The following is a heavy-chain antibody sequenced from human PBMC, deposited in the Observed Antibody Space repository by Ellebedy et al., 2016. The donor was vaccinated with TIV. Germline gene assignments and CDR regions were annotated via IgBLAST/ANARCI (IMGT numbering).Heavy chain of an antibody. Sequence: GESLKISCAASGFTFSSSDMHWVRQTPGKGLEWVSYISSSSSTIYYADSVKGRFTISRDNAKNSLYLQMNSLRDEDTAVYYCARSTAGTWGQGTLVTVSS. D-gene: IGHD1-26*01. J-gene: IGHJ4*02. CDR3: ARSTAGT. CDR2: ISSSSSTI. V-gene: IGHV3-48*02. CDR1: GFTFSSSD.